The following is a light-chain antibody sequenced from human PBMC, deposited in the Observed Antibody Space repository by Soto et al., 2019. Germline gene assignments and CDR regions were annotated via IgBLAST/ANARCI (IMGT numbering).Light chain of an antibody. J-gene: IGLJ1*01. Sequence: QSVLTQPASVSGSPGQSITISCTGTSSDIGSYGYVSWYQQHPGKAPNLIIYEVTDRPSGVSNRFSGSKSGNTASLTISGLQAEDEADYYCSSFTSTSTRLFXSGTKVTVL. CDR2: EVT. CDR3: SSFTSTSTRL. V-gene: IGLV2-14*01. CDR1: SSDIGSYGY.